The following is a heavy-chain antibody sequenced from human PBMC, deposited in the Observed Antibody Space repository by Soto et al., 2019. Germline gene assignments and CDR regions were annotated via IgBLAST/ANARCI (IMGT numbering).Heavy chain of an antibody. J-gene: IGHJ3*02. Sequence: GGSLRLSCTASGFTFGDYAMSWFRQAPGKGLERVGFIRSKAYGGTTEYAASVKGRFTISRVDSKSIAYLQMNSLKTDDTAVYYCTRGRPWISDAFDIWGQGTMVTVSS. CDR2: IRSKAYGGTT. V-gene: IGHV3-49*03. CDR1: GFTFGDYA. CDR3: TRGRPWISDAFDI. D-gene: IGHD1-1*01.